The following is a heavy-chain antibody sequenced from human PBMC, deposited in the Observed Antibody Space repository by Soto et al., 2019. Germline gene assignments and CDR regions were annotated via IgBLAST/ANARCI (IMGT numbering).Heavy chain of an antibody. CDR3: AKSYDILTGYYSNGWYFDL. D-gene: IGHD3-9*01. V-gene: IGHV3-23*01. CDR2: ISGSGGST. CDR1: GFTFSSYA. J-gene: IGHJ2*01. Sequence: EVQLLESGGGLVQPGGSLRLSCAASGFTFSSYAMSWVRQAPGKGLEWVSAISGSGGSTYYADSVKGRFTISRDNSKNTLYLQMNSLRAEDTAVYYCAKSYDILTGYYSNGWYFDLWGRGTLVTVSS.